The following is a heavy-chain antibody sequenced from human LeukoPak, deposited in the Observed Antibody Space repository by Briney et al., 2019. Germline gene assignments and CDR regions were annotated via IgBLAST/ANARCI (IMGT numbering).Heavy chain of an antibody. D-gene: IGHD3-22*01. CDR3: AGPVGRYSSGLYYYYFDY. CDR1: GDSSNSLDL. J-gene: IGHJ4*02. V-gene: IGHV4-4*02. Sequence: SGTLSLTCTVSGDSSNSLDLWSWVRQPPGKGLEWIGEMYLSGTTHSNPSVKSRVTISIDKSKNQFFLNLSSVTAADTAVYYCAGPVGRYSSGLYYYYFDYWGQGTLVTVSS. CDR2: MYLSGTT.